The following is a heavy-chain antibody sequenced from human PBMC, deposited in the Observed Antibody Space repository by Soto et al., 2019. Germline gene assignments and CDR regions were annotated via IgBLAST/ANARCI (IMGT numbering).Heavy chain of an antibody. CDR2: INRSCCST. CDR3: AREEYYDDSSGYDYY. D-gene: IGHD3-22*01. CDR1: GYTFTSYY. J-gene: IGHJ4*02. Sequence: ASVKITCQASGYTFTSYYVHWVRQAPGQGLEWIGIINRSCCSTSYAQNFQGRVTMTREPSPSTVYMELRSQGSEDTAGYYCAREEYYDDSSGYDYYWGQGTLVTVSS. V-gene: IGHV1-46*01.